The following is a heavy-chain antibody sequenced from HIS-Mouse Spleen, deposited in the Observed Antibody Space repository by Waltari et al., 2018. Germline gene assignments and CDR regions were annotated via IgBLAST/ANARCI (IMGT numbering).Heavy chain of an antibody. J-gene: IGHJ2*01. Sequence: QLQLQESGPGLVQPSETLSLTCPVSGGSISSSSYYWGWIRQRPGKGLEWIGSIYYSGRTYYNPYLKSRVTISVDTSKNQFSLKLSSVTAADTAVYYCAREIPYSSSWYDWYFDLWGRGTLVTVSS. CDR2: IYYSGRT. V-gene: IGHV4-39*07. CDR3: AREIPYSSSWYDWYFDL. D-gene: IGHD6-13*01. CDR1: GGSISSSSYY.